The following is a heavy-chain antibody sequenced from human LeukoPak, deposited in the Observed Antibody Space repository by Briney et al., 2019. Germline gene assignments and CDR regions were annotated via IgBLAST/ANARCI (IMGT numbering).Heavy chain of an antibody. CDR1: GYTFTSYD. CDR2: MNPNSGNT. Sequence: ASVKVSCKASGYTFTSYDINWVRQATGQGLEWMGWMNPNSGNTGYAQKFQGRVTMTRNTSISTAYMELSSLRAEDTAVYYCAKDMGYSYGMGGDDAFDIWGQGTMVTVSS. J-gene: IGHJ3*02. CDR3: AKDMGYSYGMGGDDAFDI. D-gene: IGHD5-18*01. V-gene: IGHV1-8*01.